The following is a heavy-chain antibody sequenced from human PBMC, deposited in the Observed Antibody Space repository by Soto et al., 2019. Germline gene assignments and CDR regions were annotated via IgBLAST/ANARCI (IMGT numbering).Heavy chain of an antibody. V-gene: IGHV1-18*01. CDR2: INTYNGNT. J-gene: IGHJ4*02. D-gene: IGHD2-21*02. Sequence: GASVKVSCKTSGYTFTNFGISWVRQAPGQGLEWMGWINTYNGNTNYAQKFQGSVTMTTDTSTSTAYMELSSLRSEDTAVYYCARSIVVVTAADYWGQGTLVTVSS. CDR3: ARSIVVVTAADY. CDR1: GYTFTNFG.